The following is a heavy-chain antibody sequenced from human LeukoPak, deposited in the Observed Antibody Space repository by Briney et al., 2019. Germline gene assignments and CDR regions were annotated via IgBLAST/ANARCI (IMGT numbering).Heavy chain of an antibody. Sequence: SETLSLSCLVSGGSIRNTSYYWGWIRQPPGTGLEWIVNIYLGKITYYNPSLNSRLSISSYKSKDQFSLNLKSVTAADTAVYYCARLAVAPLGADMITHFDDWGPGTLVTVSS. CDR3: ARLAVAPLGADMITHFDD. CDR1: GGSIRNTSYY. CDR2: IYLGKIT. V-gene: IGHV4-39*01. D-gene: IGHD3-16*01. J-gene: IGHJ4*02.